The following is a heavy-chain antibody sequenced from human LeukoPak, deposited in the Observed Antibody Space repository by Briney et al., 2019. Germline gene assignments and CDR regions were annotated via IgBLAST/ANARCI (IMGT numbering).Heavy chain of an antibody. CDR3: ARLGRDGYVNY. J-gene: IGHJ4*02. CDR1: GGSISSYY. Sequence: SETLSLTCTVSGGSISSYYWSWIRQPPGKGLEWIGYIYYSGSTNYNPSLKSRVTISVDTSKNQFSLKLSSVTAADTAVYYCARLGRDGYVNYWGQGTLVTVSS. CDR2: IYYSGST. D-gene: IGHD5-24*01. V-gene: IGHV4-59*08.